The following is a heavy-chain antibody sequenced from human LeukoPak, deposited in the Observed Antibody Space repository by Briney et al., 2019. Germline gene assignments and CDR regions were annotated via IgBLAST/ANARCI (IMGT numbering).Heavy chain of an antibody. D-gene: IGHD5-12*01. CDR2: IYYSGST. CDR1: GGSISSSSYY. Sequence: SETLSLTCTVSGGSISSSSYYWGWIRQPPGKGLEWIGSIYYSGSTYYNPSLKSRVTISVDTSKNQFSLKLSSVTAADTAVYYCARLDIVATIYAFDIWGQGTMVTVSS. CDR3: ARLDIVATIYAFDI. V-gene: IGHV4-39*01. J-gene: IGHJ3*02.